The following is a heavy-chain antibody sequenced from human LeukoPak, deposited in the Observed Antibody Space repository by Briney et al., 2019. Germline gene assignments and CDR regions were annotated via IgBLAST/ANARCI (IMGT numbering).Heavy chain of an antibody. CDR3: AREGGHYAFDY. CDR2: IYYSGST. Sequence: SENLSLTCTVSGGSISSYYWSWIRQPPGKGLEWIGYIYYSGSTNYNPSLKSRVTISVDTSKNQFSLKLSSVTAADTAVYYCAREGGHYAFDYWGQGTLVTVSS. CDR1: GGSISSYY. J-gene: IGHJ4*02. V-gene: IGHV4-59*01. D-gene: IGHD4-17*01.